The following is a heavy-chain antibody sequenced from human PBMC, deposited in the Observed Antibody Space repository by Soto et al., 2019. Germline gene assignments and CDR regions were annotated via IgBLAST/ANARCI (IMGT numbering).Heavy chain of an antibody. D-gene: IGHD4-17*01. CDR3: AKERYGYYGGIDY. V-gene: IGHV3-23*01. CDR2: ITGSGGST. Sequence: EVQLLESGGGLVQPGGSLRLSCAASGFTFSTYAMIWVRQAPGQGREWVSVITGSGGSTYYADSVKGRFTISRDTSKNTPFLQMNSLRAEDTAVYYCAKERYGYYGGIDYWGQGTMVTVSS. CDR1: GFTFSTYA. J-gene: IGHJ4*02.